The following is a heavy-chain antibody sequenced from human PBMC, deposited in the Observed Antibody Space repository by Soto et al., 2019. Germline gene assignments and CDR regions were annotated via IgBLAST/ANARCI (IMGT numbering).Heavy chain of an antibody. Sequence: QLQLQESGPGLVKPSETLSLTCTVSGGSISRSSYYWGWIRQPPGKGLEWIGSIYYSGSTYYNPSLXRXAXIXXDTSETHFSLKQSSVTAADTAVYYCASHDYGGFGLWGQGTLVTVSS. CDR3: ASHDYGGFGL. D-gene: IGHD4-17*01. V-gene: IGHV4-39*02. CDR2: IYYSGST. CDR1: GGSISRSSYY. J-gene: IGHJ4*02.